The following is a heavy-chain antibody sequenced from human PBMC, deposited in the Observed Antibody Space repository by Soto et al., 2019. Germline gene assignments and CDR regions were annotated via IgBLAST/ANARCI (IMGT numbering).Heavy chain of an antibody. CDR1: GFTFSSYW. Sequence: EVQLVESGGGLVQPGGSLTLSCAASGFTFSSYWMHWVRQAPGKGLVWVSRIKSDGSGTYYADSVKGRLTISRDNAKNTLYLQMNSLGVEDTAVYFCARGDGGRYAGSGDLGRHWGQGTLVTVSS. J-gene: IGHJ4*02. D-gene: IGHD2-21*02. CDR2: IKSDGSGT. CDR3: ARGDGGRYAGSGDLGRH. V-gene: IGHV3-74*01.